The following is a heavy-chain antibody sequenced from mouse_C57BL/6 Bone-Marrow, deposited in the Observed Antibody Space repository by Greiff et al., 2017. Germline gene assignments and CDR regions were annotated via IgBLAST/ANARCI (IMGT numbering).Heavy chain of an antibody. J-gene: IGHJ2*01. V-gene: IGHV1-64*01. CDR3: AYYSYYVDY. Sequence: QVHVKQPGAELVKPGASVKLSCKASGYTFTSYWMHWVKQRPGQGLEWIGMIHPNSGSTNYNEKFKSKATLTVDKSSSTAYMQLSSLTSTDSSVYYCAYYSYYVDYWGQGTTLTVSS. CDR1: GYTFTSYW. CDR2: IHPNSGST. D-gene: IGHD2-12*01.